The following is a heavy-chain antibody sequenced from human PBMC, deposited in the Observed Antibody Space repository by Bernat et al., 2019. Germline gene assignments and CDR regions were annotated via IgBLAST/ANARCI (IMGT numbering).Heavy chain of an antibody. CDR3: AKHRPRDFWSGYSNLDY. Sequence: EVQLLESGGGLVQPGGSLRLSCAASGFTFSSYAMSWVRQAPGKGLEWVSAISGSGGSTYYADSVKGRFTISRDNSKNTLYLQMNSLRAEDTAVYYCAKHRPRDFWSGYSNLDYWGQGTLVTGSS. CDR2: ISGSGGST. CDR1: GFTFSSYA. V-gene: IGHV3-23*01. J-gene: IGHJ4*02. D-gene: IGHD3-3*01.